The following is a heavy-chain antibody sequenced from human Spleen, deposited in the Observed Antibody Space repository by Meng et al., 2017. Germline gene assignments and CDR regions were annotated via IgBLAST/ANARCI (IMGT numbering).Heavy chain of an antibody. CDR2: IKSKIDGGTA. J-gene: IGHJ4*02. CDR3: SGHIDY. V-gene: IGHV3-15*01. CDR1: GFIFSNAW. Sequence: GGSLRLSCAGSGFIFSNAWMSWVRQAPGKGLEWLGRIKSKIDGGTADYAAPVKGRFIISRDDSKNTVYLQMNSLQTEDTAVYYCSGHIDYWGQGTLVTVSS.